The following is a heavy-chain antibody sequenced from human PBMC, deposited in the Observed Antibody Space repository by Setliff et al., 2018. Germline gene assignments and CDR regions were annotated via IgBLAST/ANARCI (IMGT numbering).Heavy chain of an antibody. D-gene: IGHD3-16*01. CDR2: VYSSVYSSGIT. J-gene: IGHJ6*02. CDR1: GGSMSSGPNY. Sequence: SETLSLTCTVSGGSMSSGPNYWSWIRQPAGRGLEWVGRVYSSVYSSGITSYNPSLKSRVTISIDTSKNQLSLKLSSVTAADTAVYYCARSMIQRNYYCGLDVWGQGTTVTVSS. V-gene: IGHV4-61*02. CDR3: ARSMIQRNYYCGLDV.